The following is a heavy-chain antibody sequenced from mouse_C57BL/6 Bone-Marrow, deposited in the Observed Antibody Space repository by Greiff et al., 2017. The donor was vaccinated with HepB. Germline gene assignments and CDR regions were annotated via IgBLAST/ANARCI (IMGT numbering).Heavy chain of an antibody. CDR2: INPSSGYT. J-gene: IGHJ1*03. Sequence: VQLQQSGAELARPGASVKMSCKASGYTFTSYTMHWVKQRPGQGLEWIGYINPSSGYTKYNQKFKDKATLTADKSSSTAYMQLSSLTSEDSAVYYCAREGTVVAPDWYFDVWGTGTTVTVSS. V-gene: IGHV1-4*01. CDR1: GYTFTSYT. D-gene: IGHD1-1*01. CDR3: AREGTVVAPDWYFDV.